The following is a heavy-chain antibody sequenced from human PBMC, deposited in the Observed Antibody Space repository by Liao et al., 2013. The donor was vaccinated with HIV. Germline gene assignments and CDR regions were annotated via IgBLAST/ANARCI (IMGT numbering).Heavy chain of an antibody. CDR2: IYTSGST. D-gene: IGHD3-3*01. Sequence: QVQLQESGPGLVKPSETLSLTCTVTGDSISTVTGGSISSYYWSWIRQPAGKGLEWIGRIYTSGSTNYNPSLKSRVTISVDTSKNQFSLKLSSVTAADTAVYYCARGAFDFWSGYSPSLWFDPWGQGTLVTVSS. CDR1: GDSISTVTGGSISSYY. J-gene: IGHJ5*02. CDR3: ARGAFDFWSGYSPSLWFDP. V-gene: IGHV4-61*02.